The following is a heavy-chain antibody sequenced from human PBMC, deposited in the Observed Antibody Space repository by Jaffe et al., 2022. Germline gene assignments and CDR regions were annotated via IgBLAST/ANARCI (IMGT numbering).Heavy chain of an antibody. CDR2: ISSSGSTI. CDR1: GFTFSSYE. V-gene: IGHV3-48*03. Sequence: EVQLVESGGGLVQPGGSLRLSCAASGFTFSSYEMNWVRQAPGKGLEWVSYISSSGSTIYYADSVKGRFTISRDNAKNSLYLQMNSLRAEDTAVYYCAYEAPYYYDSSGYRFDPWGQGTLVTVSS. D-gene: IGHD3-22*01. CDR3: AYEAPYYYDSSGYRFDP. J-gene: IGHJ5*02.